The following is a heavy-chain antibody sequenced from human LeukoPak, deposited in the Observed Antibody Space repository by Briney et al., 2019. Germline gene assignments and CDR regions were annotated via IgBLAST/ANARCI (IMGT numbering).Heavy chain of an antibody. J-gene: IGHJ5*02. CDR2: INHSGST. V-gene: IGHV4-34*01. CDR3: AGTRLALIAATKPCWFDP. Sequence: PSETLSLTCAVYGGSFSGYYWSWIRQPPGKGLEWIGEINHSGSTNYNPSLKSRVTISADTSKNQFSLKLSSVTAADTAVYYCAGTRLALIAATKPCWFDPWGQGTLVTVSS. D-gene: IGHD6-25*01. CDR1: GGSFSGYY.